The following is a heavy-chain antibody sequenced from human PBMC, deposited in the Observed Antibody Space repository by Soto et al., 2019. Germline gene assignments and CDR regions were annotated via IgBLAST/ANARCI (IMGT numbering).Heavy chain of an antibody. V-gene: IGHV4-30-2*01. D-gene: IGHD3-3*01. CDR2: IYHSGST. J-gene: IGHJ4*02. CDR1: GGSISSGGYS. CDR3: ARAGDDFWSGYYGFYFNY. Sequence: SETLSLTCAVSGGSISSGGYSWSWIRQPPGKGLEWIGYIYHSGSTYYNPSLKSRVTISVDRSKNQFSLKLSSVTAADTAVYYCARAGDDFWSGYYGFYFNYWGQGTLVTVSS.